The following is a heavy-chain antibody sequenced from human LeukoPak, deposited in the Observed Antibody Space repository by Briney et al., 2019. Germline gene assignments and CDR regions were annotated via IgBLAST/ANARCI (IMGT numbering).Heavy chain of an antibody. CDR2: FDPEDGET. Sequence: SVKVSCKVSGYTLTELSMHWVRQAPGKGLEWMGGFDPEDGETIYTQKFQGRVTMTEDTSTDTAYMELSSLRSEDTAVYYCATESYYYDSSGYYYWGQGTLVTVSS. D-gene: IGHD3-22*01. V-gene: IGHV1-24*01. CDR1: GYTLTELS. J-gene: IGHJ4*02. CDR3: ATESYYYDSSGYYY.